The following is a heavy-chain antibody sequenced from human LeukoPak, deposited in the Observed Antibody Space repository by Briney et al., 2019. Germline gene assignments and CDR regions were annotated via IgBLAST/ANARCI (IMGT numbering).Heavy chain of an antibody. CDR1: GGTIRSYY. Sequence: KPSETLSLTCSVSGGTIRSYYWSWLRQPPGKGLEWIGNIFYSGSTNYNSSLKSRVTISVDTSKNQFSLKLSSVTAADTAVYYCARESSSYFDPWGQGTLVTVSS. V-gene: IGHV4-59*01. CDR3: ARESSSYFDP. J-gene: IGHJ5*02. CDR2: IFYSGST. D-gene: IGHD6-13*01.